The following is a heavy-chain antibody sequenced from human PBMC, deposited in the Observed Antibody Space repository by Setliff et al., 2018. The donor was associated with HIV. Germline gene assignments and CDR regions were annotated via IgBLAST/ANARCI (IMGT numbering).Heavy chain of an antibody. V-gene: IGHV4-61*02. CDR1: GASITSGIYY. Sequence: PSETLSLTCSVPGASITSGIYYWAWIRQPAGKGLEFIGRVYFSGGTNYNPSLRSRVTISLDTSKNRFSLNLRSVTAADTAVYYCARGFGSLDPWGKGTLVTVSS. D-gene: IGHD1-26*01. CDR2: VYFSGGT. J-gene: IGHJ5*02. CDR3: ARGFGSLDP.